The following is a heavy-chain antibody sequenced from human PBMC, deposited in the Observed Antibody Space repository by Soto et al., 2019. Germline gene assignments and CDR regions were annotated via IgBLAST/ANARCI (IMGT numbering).Heavy chain of an antibody. V-gene: IGHV1-18*01. Sequence: GASGKVSCKASGYTLSSYGITWGRQAPGQGLEWMGWISVYNGNTNYAQRLQGRVTMTTDTSTTTAYMELRSLRSDDTAVYYCARGQKLFQDGRFDYWGQGTLVTVSS. J-gene: IGHJ4*02. CDR2: ISVYNGNT. D-gene: IGHD1-1*01. CDR1: GYTLSSYG. CDR3: ARGQKLFQDGRFDY.